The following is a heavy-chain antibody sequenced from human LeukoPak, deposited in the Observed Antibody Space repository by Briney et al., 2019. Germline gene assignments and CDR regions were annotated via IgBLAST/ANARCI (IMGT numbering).Heavy chain of an antibody. Sequence: SETLSLTCAVYGGPFSDYYWSWIRQPPGKGLEWIGEINHSGSTNYNPSLKSRVTVSVDTSKNQFSLKLSSVTAADTAVYYCARGDCSGGSCYSRYYYYGMDVWGQGTTVTVSS. CDR3: ARGDCSGGSCYSRYYYYGMDV. J-gene: IGHJ6*02. CDR2: INHSGST. CDR1: GGPFSDYY. D-gene: IGHD2-15*01. V-gene: IGHV4-34*01.